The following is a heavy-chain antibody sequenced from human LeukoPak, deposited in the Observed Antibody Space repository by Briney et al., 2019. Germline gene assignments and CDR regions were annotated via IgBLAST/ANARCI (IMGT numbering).Heavy chain of an antibody. D-gene: IGHD1-26*01. V-gene: IGHV3-48*02. CDR2: ISSSSSTI. J-gene: IGHJ5*02. CDR1: GFNFNTYG. Sequence: GGSLRLSCAASGFNFNTYGMSWVRQAPGKGLEWVSYISSSSSTIYSADSVKGRFTISRDNAKNSLYLQMNSLRDEDTAIYYCARDKSFYNWLDPWGQGTLVSVSS. CDR3: ARDKSFYNWLDP.